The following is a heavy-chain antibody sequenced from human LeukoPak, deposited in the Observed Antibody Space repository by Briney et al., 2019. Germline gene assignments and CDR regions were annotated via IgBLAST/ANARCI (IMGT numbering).Heavy chain of an antibody. Sequence: ASVKVSCKASGYTFTSYGISWVRQAPGQGLEWMGWISAYNGNTNYAQKLQGRVTMTTDTSTSTAYMELRSLRSDDTAVYYCARGSRQQLWGYYYGMDVWGQGTKVTVSS. CDR3: ARGSRQQLWGYYYGMDV. J-gene: IGHJ6*02. CDR2: ISAYNGNT. CDR1: GYTFTSYG. D-gene: IGHD6-13*01. V-gene: IGHV1-18*01.